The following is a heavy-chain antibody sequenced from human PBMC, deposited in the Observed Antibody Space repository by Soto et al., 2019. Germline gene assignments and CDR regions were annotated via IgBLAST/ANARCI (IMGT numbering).Heavy chain of an antibody. Sequence: QVKLVQSGAEVKKPGSSVKVSCKASGGTFSSYAISWVRQAPGQGLEWMGGIIPIFGTANYAQKFQGRVTITADESTSTAYMELSSLRSEDTAVYYCARDKYCSGGSCYSYYYGMDVWGQGTTVTVSS. V-gene: IGHV1-69*01. D-gene: IGHD2-15*01. CDR3: ARDKYCSGGSCYSYYYGMDV. J-gene: IGHJ6*02. CDR2: IIPIFGTA. CDR1: GGTFSSYA.